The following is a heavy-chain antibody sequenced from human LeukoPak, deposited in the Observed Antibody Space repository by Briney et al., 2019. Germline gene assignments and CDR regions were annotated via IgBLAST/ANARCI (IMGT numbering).Heavy chain of an antibody. V-gene: IGHV3-23*01. CDR1: GFTFSSYA. CDR2: ISGSYST. J-gene: IGHJ4*02. CDR3: AKDSPYAYYGSGSYWDY. D-gene: IGHD3-10*01. Sequence: GGSLRLSCAASGFTFSSYAMSWVRRAPGKGLEWVSAISGSYSTYYADSVKGRFTISRDNSKNTLYLQMNSLRAEDTAVYYCAKDSPYAYYGSGSYWDYWGQGTLVTVSS.